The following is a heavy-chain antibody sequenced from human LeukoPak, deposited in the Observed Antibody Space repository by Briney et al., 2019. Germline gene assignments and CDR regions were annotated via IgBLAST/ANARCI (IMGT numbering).Heavy chain of an antibody. V-gene: IGHV3-23*01. CDR3: AKTRPLDSSSWSHGDY. J-gene: IGHJ4*02. CDR1: GFTFSSYW. CDR2: ISGSGDST. Sequence: SGGSLRLSCAASGFTFSSYWMHWVRQAPGKGLEWVSAISGSGDSTYYGDSVKGRFTISRDNSKNTLYLQMNSLRAEDTAVYYCAKTRPLDSSSWSHGDYWGQGTLVTVSS. D-gene: IGHD6-13*01.